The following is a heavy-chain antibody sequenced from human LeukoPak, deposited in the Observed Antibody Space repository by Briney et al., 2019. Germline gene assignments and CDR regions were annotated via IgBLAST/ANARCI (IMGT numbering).Heavy chain of an antibody. CDR3: ARGYYGSGNYYAPASYYMDV. V-gene: IGHV3-33*01. J-gene: IGHJ6*03. CDR2: IRYDGSNK. Sequence: GGSLRLSCAASGFNFNYYGMDWVRQAPGKGLEWVAGIRYDGSNKWYADSMKGRFTISRDNSKNTLNLQMNSLRAEDTAVYYCARGYYGSGNYYAPASYYMDVWGKGTTVTVSS. CDR1: GFNFNYYG. D-gene: IGHD3-10*01.